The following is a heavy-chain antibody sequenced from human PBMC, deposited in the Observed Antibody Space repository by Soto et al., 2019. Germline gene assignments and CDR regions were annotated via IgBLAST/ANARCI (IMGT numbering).Heavy chain of an antibody. V-gene: IGHV3-33*01. CDR2: IWYDGSNK. Sequence: GGSLRLSCAASGFTFSSYGMHWVRQAPGKGLEWVAVIWYDGSNKYYADSVKGRFTISRDNSKNTLYLQMNSLRAEDTAVYYCARDTTYYDFWSGYYTLDYWGQGTLVTVSS. CDR3: ARDTTYYDFWSGYYTLDY. J-gene: IGHJ4*02. CDR1: GFTFSSYG. D-gene: IGHD3-3*01.